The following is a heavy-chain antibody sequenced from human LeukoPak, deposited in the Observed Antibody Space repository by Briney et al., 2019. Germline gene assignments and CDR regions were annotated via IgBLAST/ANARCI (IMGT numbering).Heavy chain of an antibody. Sequence: ASVKVSCKVSRYTLTELSMHWVRQAPGKGLEWMGGFDPEDGETIYAQKFQGRVTMTEDTSTDTAYMELSSLRSEDTAVYYCATAQANWNDVSLDYWGQGTLVTVSS. CDR1: RYTLTELS. D-gene: IGHD1-1*01. CDR3: ATAQANWNDVSLDY. V-gene: IGHV1-24*01. J-gene: IGHJ4*02. CDR2: FDPEDGET.